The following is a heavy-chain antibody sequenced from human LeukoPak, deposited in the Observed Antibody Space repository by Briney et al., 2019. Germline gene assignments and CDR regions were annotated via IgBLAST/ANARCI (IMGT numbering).Heavy chain of an antibody. CDR3: AELGITMIGGV. CDR1: GFPFSSYE. CDR2: ISSSGSTI. D-gene: IGHD3-10*02. Sequence: GSLRLSCAASGFPFSSYEMNWVRPAPGKGLERVSYISSSGSTIYYADSVKGRFTISRDNAKNSLYLQMNSLRAEDTAVYYCAELGITMIGGVWGKGTTVTISS. J-gene: IGHJ6*04. V-gene: IGHV3-48*03.